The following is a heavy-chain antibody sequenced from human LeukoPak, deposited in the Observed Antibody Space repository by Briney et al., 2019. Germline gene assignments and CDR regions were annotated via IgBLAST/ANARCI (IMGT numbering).Heavy chain of an antibody. CDR1: GFTVSDHY. D-gene: IGHD3-10*02. Sequence: GGSLRLSCAASGFTVSDHYMDWVRQAPGEGLEWVGRTRNKAKSYTTVYAASVEGRFTISRDDSKNSLYLQMNSLKTEDTAMYFCARATSMIGYWFADHWGQGTLVTVSS. J-gene: IGHJ5*02. CDR3: ARATSMIGYWFADH. CDR2: TRNKAKSYTT. V-gene: IGHV3-72*01.